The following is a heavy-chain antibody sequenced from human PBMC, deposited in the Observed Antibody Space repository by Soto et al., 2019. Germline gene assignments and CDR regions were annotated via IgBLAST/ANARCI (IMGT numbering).Heavy chain of an antibody. CDR1: GYTFTSYG. CDR2: ISAYNGNT. D-gene: IGHD6-13*01. Sequence: ASVKVSCKASGYTFTSYGISWVRQAPGQGLEWMGWISAYNGNTNYAQKLQGRVTMTTDTSTSTAYMELRSLRSDDTAVYYCARTHPRLQQAYYYYGMDVWGKGTTVTVSS. CDR3: ARTHPRLQQAYYYYGMDV. J-gene: IGHJ6*04. V-gene: IGHV1-18*01.